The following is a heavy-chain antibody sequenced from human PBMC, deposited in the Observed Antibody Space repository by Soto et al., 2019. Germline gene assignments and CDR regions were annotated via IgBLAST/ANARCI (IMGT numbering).Heavy chain of an antibody. V-gene: IGHV4-4*02. Sequence: QVQLQESGPGLVKPSGTLSLTCAVSGGSISSSNWWSWVRQPPGKGLEWIGEIYHSGSTNYNPSLKRRVTIXXDXSXXQFSLQLSSVTAADTAVYYCARAGYPLLAPYGMDVWGQGTTVTVSS. CDR3: ARAGYPLLAPYGMDV. CDR2: IYHSGST. J-gene: IGHJ6*02. CDR1: GGSISSSNW. D-gene: IGHD2-2*01.